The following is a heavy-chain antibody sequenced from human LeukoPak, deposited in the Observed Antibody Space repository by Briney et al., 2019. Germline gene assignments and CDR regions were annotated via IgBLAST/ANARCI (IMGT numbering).Heavy chain of an antibody. Sequence: SETLSLTCAVYGGSFSGYYWSWIRQPPGKGLEWIGEINHSGSTNYNPSLKSRVTISVDTSKNQFSLKLSPVTAADTAVYYCARGAPWYSSGWYSDGKRFDPWGQGTLVTVSS. J-gene: IGHJ5*02. D-gene: IGHD6-19*01. V-gene: IGHV4-34*01. CDR1: GGSFSGYY. CDR3: ARGAPWYSSGWYSDGKRFDP. CDR2: INHSGST.